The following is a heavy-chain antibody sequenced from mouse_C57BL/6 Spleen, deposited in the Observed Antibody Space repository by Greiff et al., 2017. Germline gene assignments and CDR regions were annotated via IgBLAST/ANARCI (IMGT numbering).Heavy chain of an antibody. CDR2: IHPNSGST. Sequence: QVQLKQPGAELVKPGASVKLSCKASGYTFTSYWMHWVKQRPGQGLEWIGMIHPNSGSTNYNEKFKSKATLTVDKSSSTAYMQLSSLTSEDSAVYYCPRNWDGGFAYWGQGTLVTVSA. CDR3: PRNWDGGFAY. J-gene: IGHJ3*01. CDR1: GYTFTSYW. D-gene: IGHD4-1*01. V-gene: IGHV1-64*01.